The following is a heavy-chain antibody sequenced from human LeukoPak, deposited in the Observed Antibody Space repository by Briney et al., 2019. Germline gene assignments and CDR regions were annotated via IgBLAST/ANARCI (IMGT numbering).Heavy chain of an antibody. CDR1: GFTFSSYA. V-gene: IGHV3-23*01. CDR3: AKDARITMIVVVITLDY. D-gene: IGHD3-22*01. J-gene: IGHJ4*02. CDR2: ISGSGGST. Sequence: GGSLRLSCSASGFTFSSYAMNWVRQAPGKGLEWVSAISGSGGSTYYADSVKGRFTISRDNSKNTLYLQMNSLRAEDTAVYYCAKDARITMIVVVITLDYWGQGTLVTVSS.